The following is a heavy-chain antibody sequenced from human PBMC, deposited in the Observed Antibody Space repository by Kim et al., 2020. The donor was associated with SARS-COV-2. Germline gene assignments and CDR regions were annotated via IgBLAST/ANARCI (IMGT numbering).Heavy chain of an antibody. CDR1: GFTFSSYA. CDR3: ARGGHYYGSGSYYNNWFDP. J-gene: IGHJ5*02. Sequence: GGSLRLSCAASGFTFSSYAMHWVRQAPGKGLEWVAVISYDGSNKYYADSVKGRFTISRDNSKNTLYLQMNSLRAEDTAVYYCARGGHYYGSGSYYNNWFDPWGQGTLVTVSS. V-gene: IGHV3-30*04. CDR2: ISYDGSNK. D-gene: IGHD3-10*01.